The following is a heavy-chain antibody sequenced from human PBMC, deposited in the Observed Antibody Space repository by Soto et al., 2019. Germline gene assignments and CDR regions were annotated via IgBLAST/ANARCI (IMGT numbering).Heavy chain of an antibody. CDR3: ARGIGGSNWFDP. D-gene: IGHD3-10*01. V-gene: IGHV4-30-4*08. CDR1: GYSITSGVXY. Sequence: TLALACTVSGYSITSGVXYWSLIRQLPGKGREWIGYIYYSGSTYYTPSLKSRVTISVDTSKNQFSLKLSSVTAADTAVYYCARGIGGSNWFDPWGQGTLVTVSS. CDR2: IYYSGST. J-gene: IGHJ5*02.